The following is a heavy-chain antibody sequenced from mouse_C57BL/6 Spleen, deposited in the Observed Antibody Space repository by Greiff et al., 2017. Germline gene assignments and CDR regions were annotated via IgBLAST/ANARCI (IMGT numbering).Heavy chain of an antibody. J-gene: IGHJ4*01. D-gene: IGHD2-5*01. CDR1: GYTFTDYY. V-gene: IGHV1-26*01. CDR3: ARWKYYSNYEDSMDY. Sequence: EVQLQQSGPELVKPGASVKISCKASGYTFTDYYMNWVKQSHGKSLEWIGDINPNTGGTSYNQKFKGKATLTVDKSSSTAYMELLSLTSEDSAVYYCARWKYYSNYEDSMDYWGQGTSVTVSS. CDR2: INPNTGGT.